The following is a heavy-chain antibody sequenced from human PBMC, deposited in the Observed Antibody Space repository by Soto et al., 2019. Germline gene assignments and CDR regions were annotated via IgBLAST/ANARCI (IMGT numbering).Heavy chain of an antibody. Sequence: SETLSLTCTVSGGSISTENYFWGWVRQPPGKGMEWIGSIYYSGRTYYSPSLKSRLTISVDTSKNQFSLKLSSVTAADTAVYYCARGPYYGSGSYYNDYYYMDVWGKGTTVTVSS. CDR1: GGSISTENYF. J-gene: IGHJ6*03. V-gene: IGHV4-39*01. D-gene: IGHD3-10*01. CDR3: ARGPYYGSGSYYNDYYYMDV. CDR2: IYYSGRT.